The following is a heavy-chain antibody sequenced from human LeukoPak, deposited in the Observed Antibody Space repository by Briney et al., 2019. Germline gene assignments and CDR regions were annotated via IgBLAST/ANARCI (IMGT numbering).Heavy chain of an antibody. Sequence: ASVKVSCKVSGYTLTELSMHWVRQAPGKGLEWMGGFDPEDGETIYAQKFQGRVTMTEDTSTDTAYMELSSLRSEDTAVYYCATSNYGDYRFDHWGQGTLVTVSS. CDR3: ATSNYGDYRFDH. CDR2: FDPEDGET. J-gene: IGHJ4*02. CDR1: GYTLTELS. V-gene: IGHV1-24*01. D-gene: IGHD4-17*01.